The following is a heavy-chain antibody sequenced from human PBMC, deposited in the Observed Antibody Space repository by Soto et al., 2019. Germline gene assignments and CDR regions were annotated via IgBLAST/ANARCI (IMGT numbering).Heavy chain of an antibody. V-gene: IGHV1-69*13. CDR1: GGTFSSYA. CDR2: IIPIFGTA. Sequence: SVKVSCKASGGTFSSYAISWVRQAPGQGLEWMGGIIPIFGTANYAQKFQGRVTITADESTSTAYMELSSLRSEDTAVYYCARDAPDYYDSSGSPQMTPTGTWGR. CDR3: ARDAPDYYDSSGSPQMTPTGT. J-gene: IGHJ2*01. D-gene: IGHD3-22*01.